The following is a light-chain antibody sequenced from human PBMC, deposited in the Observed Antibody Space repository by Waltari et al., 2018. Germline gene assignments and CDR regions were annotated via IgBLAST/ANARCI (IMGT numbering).Light chain of an antibody. CDR1: QSVNTY. Sequence: IVLTQSPGTLSLSPGDRATLSCRASQSVNTYLAWYQQKPGQAPRLLIDGAYTRAAGIPDRFSGSGFGTDFSLTISRLEAEDFALYYCQHHVRLPATFGQGTKVEIK. V-gene: IGKV3-20*01. CDR2: GAY. J-gene: IGKJ1*01. CDR3: QHHVRLPAT.